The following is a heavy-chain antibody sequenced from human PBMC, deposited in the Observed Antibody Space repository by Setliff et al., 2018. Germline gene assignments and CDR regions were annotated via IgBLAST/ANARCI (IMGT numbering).Heavy chain of an antibody. J-gene: IGHJ4*02. Sequence: RLSCAASGFAFNSFWMHWVRRAPGKGLVWVSRISSDGTITNHAESVKGRFTISRDNGRNTLYLQMSSLRSDDTAVYYCARGAIADGTGYYQGMWGQGTLVTVSS. CDR3: ARGAIADGTGYYQGM. V-gene: IGHV3-74*01. CDR1: GFAFNSFW. D-gene: IGHD3-22*01. CDR2: ISSDGTIT.